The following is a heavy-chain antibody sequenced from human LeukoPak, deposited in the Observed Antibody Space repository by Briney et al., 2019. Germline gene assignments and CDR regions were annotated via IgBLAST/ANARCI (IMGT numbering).Heavy chain of an antibody. J-gene: IGHJ6*04. CDR2: ISSSSSYI. CDR1: GFTFSSYS. CDR3: ARDNRASVTMVRGVRGQVYYYGMDV. D-gene: IGHD3-10*01. Sequence: PGGSLRLSCAASGFTFSSYSMNWVRQAPGKGLEWVSSISSSSSYIYYADSVKGRFTISRDNAKNSLYLQMNSLRAEDTAVYYCARDNRASVTMVRGVRGQVYYYGMDVWGKGTTVTVSS. V-gene: IGHV3-21*01.